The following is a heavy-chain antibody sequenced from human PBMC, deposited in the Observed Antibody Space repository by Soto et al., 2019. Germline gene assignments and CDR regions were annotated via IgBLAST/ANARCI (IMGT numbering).Heavy chain of an antibody. CDR3: AKDGFGKGYYLDH. D-gene: IGHD2-15*01. V-gene: IGHV3-30*18. CDR2: ISSDGSNK. CDR1: GFTFSSYG. Sequence: QVQLVESGGGVVQPGRSLRLSCTASGFTFSSYGIHWVRQAPGKGLEWVAVISSDGSNKYYTDSVKGRFTISRDNSNNTLFLQMNSLRAEDTAVYFCAKDGFGKGYYLDHWGQGTLVTVSS. J-gene: IGHJ4*02.